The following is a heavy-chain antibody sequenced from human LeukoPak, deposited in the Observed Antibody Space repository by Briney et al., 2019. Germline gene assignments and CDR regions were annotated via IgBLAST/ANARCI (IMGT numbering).Heavy chain of an antibody. J-gene: IGHJ4*02. D-gene: IGHD5-12*01. Sequence: GGSLRLSCATSGFTFSDYYMSWIRQAPGKGLEWVSGISGSAGSTYYADSVKGRFSISRDNSKNTLYLQMNSLRVEDTAVYYCAKSRGYSAYDFPDYWGQGTLVTVSS. CDR1: GFTFSDYY. CDR3: AKSRGYSAYDFPDY. V-gene: IGHV3-23*01. CDR2: ISGSAGST.